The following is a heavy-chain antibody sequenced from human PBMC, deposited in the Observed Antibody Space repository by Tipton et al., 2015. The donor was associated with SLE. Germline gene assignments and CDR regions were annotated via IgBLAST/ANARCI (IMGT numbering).Heavy chain of an antibody. Sequence: TLSLTCTVSGVSISSHHWSWIRQFPGKGLEWIGYMFYSGSTDYNPSLKSRVTVSEDMSKNQFSLRLSSVTAADTAVYYCARHCTGDSCTGWFDPWGQGTLVTVSS. CDR1: GVSISSHH. V-gene: IGHV4-59*08. J-gene: IGHJ5*02. CDR3: ARHCTGDSCTGWFDP. D-gene: IGHD2-8*02. CDR2: MFYSGST.